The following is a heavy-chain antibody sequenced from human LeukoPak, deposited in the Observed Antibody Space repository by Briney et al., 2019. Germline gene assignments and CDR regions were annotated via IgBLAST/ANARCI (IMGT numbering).Heavy chain of an antibody. D-gene: IGHD3-16*01. CDR2: ISSSSSTI. Sequence: GGSLRLSCAASGFTFSSYSMNWVRQAPGKGLEWVSYISSSSSTIYYADSVKGRFTISRDNAKNSLYLQMNSLRAEDTAVYYCARGGYDYVWGSQFDYWGQGTLVTVSS. CDR3: ARGGYDYVWGSQFDY. CDR1: GFTFSSYS. V-gene: IGHV3-48*01. J-gene: IGHJ4*02.